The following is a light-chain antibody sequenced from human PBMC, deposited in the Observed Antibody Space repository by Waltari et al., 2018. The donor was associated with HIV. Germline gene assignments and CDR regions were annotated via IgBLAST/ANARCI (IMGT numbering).Light chain of an antibody. CDR2: WAS. Sequence: DIVMTQSPDPLAVSLGERASINCKSSQSLLYTSNSKNYLAWYQQRPGQPLKLLIYWASIRESGVPDRFSGSGSGTDFTLTINSLQAEDVAVYYCQQYYSTPPTFGQGTKLEIK. J-gene: IGKJ2*01. CDR1: QSLLYTSNSKNY. V-gene: IGKV4-1*01. CDR3: QQYYSTPPT.